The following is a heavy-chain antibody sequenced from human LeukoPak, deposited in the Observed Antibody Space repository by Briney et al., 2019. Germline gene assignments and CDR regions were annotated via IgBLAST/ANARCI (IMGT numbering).Heavy chain of an antibody. Sequence: ASVKVSCKASGYTFTGYYIHWARQAPGQGLEWMGWINPNSGGTKYEQKFQGRVTMTRDTSISTAYMELSRLRSDDTAVYYCATKKQQVTPIDYWGQGTLVTVSS. CDR2: INPNSGGT. D-gene: IGHD6-13*01. J-gene: IGHJ4*02. CDR3: ATKKQQVTPIDY. V-gene: IGHV1-2*02. CDR1: GYTFTGYY.